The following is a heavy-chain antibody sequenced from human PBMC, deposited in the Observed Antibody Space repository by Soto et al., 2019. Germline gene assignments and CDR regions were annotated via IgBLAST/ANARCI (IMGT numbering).Heavy chain of an antibody. D-gene: IGHD5-12*01. Sequence: SVTQSLTYAVYDGTLSGYSGSWIRKTPGKGLEWIGRIFSSGSTSFNPSLESRVAMSVDTSKNHFSLNLSSVTAADMAVYYCAREGSYSAYNFAHGIQLWSFDFWGQGALVTVSS. V-gene: IGHV4-4*07. CDR1: DGTLSGYS. J-gene: IGHJ4*02. CDR2: IFSSGST. CDR3: AREGSYSAYNFAHGIQLWSFDF.